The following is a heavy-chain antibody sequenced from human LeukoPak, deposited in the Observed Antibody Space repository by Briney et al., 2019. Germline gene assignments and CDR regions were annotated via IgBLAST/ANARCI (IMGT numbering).Heavy chain of an antibody. CDR2: IYTSGST. CDR3: AIGEYYFDY. Sequence: SETLSLTCTVSGGSISSGSYYWSWIRQPAGKGLEWIGRIYTSGSTNYNPSLKSRVTISVDTSKNQFSLKLSSVTAADTAVYYCAIGEYYFDYWGQGTLVTVSS. D-gene: IGHD3-10*01. CDR1: GGSISSGSYY. V-gene: IGHV4-61*02. J-gene: IGHJ4*02.